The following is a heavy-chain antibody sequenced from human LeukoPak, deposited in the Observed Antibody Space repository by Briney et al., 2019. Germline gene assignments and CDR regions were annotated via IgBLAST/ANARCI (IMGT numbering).Heavy chain of an antibody. CDR3: ARSSYSSSWYTQSFLSDYYMDV. CDR2: ISSSSSYI. CDR1: GFTFSSYS. V-gene: IGHV3-21*01. D-gene: IGHD6-13*01. J-gene: IGHJ6*03. Sequence: PGGSLRLSCAASGFTFSSYSMNWVRQAPGKGLEWVSSISSSSSYIYYADSVKGRFTISRDNAKNSLYLQMNSLRAEDTAVYYCARSSYSSSWYTQSFLSDYYMDVWGKGTTVTVPS.